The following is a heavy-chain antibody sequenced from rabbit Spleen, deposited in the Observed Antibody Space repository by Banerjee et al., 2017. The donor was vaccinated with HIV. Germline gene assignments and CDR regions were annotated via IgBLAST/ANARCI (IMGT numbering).Heavy chain of an antibody. CDR2: INASTGKP. V-gene: IGHV1S45*01. J-gene: IGHJ4*01. Sequence: QEQLVESGGGLVQPGGSLKLSCKASGFDFSAYGVSWVRQAPGKGLQWIACINASTGKPVYATWASGRFTISRTSSTTVTLRMTTLTAADRATYFCARDLVAVIGWNFNLWGQGTLVTVS. CDR3: ARDLVAVIGWNFNL. D-gene: IGHD1-1*01. CDR1: GFDFSAYG.